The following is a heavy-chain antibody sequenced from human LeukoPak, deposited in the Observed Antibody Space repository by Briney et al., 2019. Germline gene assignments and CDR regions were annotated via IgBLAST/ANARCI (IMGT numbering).Heavy chain of an antibody. V-gene: IGHV3-30*02. Sequence: DSVKGRFTISRDNSKNTLYLQMNSLRVEDTAVYYCAKRATTVTTLDSWGQGTLVTVSS. D-gene: IGHD4-17*01. CDR3: AKRATTVTTLDS. J-gene: IGHJ4*02.